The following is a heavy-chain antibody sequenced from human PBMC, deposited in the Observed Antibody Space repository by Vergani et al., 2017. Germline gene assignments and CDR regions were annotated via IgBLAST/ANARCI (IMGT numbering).Heavy chain of an antibody. CDR2: IYHSGST. CDR3: ARGRDDILTGPSTYDY. V-gene: IGHV4-38-2*01. Sequence: QLQLQESGPGLVKPSETLSLTCAVSGYSISSGYYWGWIRQPPGKGLEWIGSIYHSGSTYYNPSLKSRVTISVDTSKNQFSLKLSSVTAADTAVYYCARGRDDILTGPSTYDYWGQGTLVTVSS. J-gene: IGHJ4*02. D-gene: IGHD3-9*01. CDR1: GYSISSGYY.